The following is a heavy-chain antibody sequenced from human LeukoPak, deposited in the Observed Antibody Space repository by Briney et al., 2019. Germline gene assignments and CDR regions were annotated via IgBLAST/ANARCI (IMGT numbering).Heavy chain of an antibody. V-gene: IGHV3-30*03. CDR2: ISYDGSNK. CDR1: GFTFSSYG. D-gene: IGHD6-19*01. J-gene: IGHJ1*01. CDR3: ARTSDYSSAVRSDEGGFQH. Sequence: GGSLRLSCAASGFTFSSYGMHWVRQAPGKGLEWVAVISYDGSNKYYADSVKGRFTISRDNSKNTLYLQMNSLRAEDTAVYYCARTSDYSSAVRSDEGGFQHWGQGTLVTVSS.